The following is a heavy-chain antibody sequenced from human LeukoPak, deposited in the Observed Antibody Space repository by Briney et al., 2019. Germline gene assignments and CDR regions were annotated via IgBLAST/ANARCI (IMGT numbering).Heavy chain of an antibody. CDR2: INPNSGGT. V-gene: IGHV1-2*04. Sequence: ASVKFCCKAAGYTLTSYYMHWMRQATGQGLEWMGWINPNSGGTNYAQKFQGWVTMTRDTSISTAYMELSRLRSDDTAVYYCARFGDSGSFPAWGQGTLVTVSS. CDR3: ARFGDSGSFPA. D-gene: IGHD1-26*01. CDR1: GYTLTSYY. J-gene: IGHJ5*02.